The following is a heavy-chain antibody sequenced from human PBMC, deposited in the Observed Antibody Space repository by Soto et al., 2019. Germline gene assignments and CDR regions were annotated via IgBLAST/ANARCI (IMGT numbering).Heavy chain of an antibody. D-gene: IGHD3-3*01. Sequence: GSLRLSCAASGFTFSSYSMNWVRQAPGKGLEWVSYISSSSSTIYYADSVKGRFTISRDNAKNSLYLQMNSLRDEDTAVYYCAREYYDFWSGPHYYYGMDVWGQGTTVTVS. CDR1: GFTFSSYS. V-gene: IGHV3-48*02. J-gene: IGHJ6*02. CDR3: AREYYDFWSGPHYYYGMDV. CDR2: ISSSSSTI.